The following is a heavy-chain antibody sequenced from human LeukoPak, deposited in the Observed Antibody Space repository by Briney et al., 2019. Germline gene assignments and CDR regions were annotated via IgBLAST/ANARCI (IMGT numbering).Heavy chain of an antibody. Sequence: PGRSLRLSCAASGITFDDSAMHWVRKAPGKGLEWVSGISWDGGNREYADSVKGRLTISRDNSRNSLFLQMNSLTTEDTAFYYCAKDYSSSGPFDYWGQGTLVTVSS. D-gene: IGHD6-13*01. CDR1: GITFDDSA. J-gene: IGHJ4*02. V-gene: IGHV3-43*02. CDR2: ISWDGGNR. CDR3: AKDYSSSGPFDY.